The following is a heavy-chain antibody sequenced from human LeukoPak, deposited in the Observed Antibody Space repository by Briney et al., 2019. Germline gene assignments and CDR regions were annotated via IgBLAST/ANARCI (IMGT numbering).Heavy chain of an antibody. CDR1: GFTFTTYW. V-gene: IGHV3-23*01. D-gene: IGHD4-17*01. CDR2: ISGSGGST. Sequence: GGSLRLSCAASGFTFTTYWMSWIRQAPGKGLEWVSAISGSGGSTYYADSVKGRFTISRDNSKNTLYLQMNSLRAEDTAVYYCAKDSLDDYGDSRNDAFDIWGQGTMVTVSS. CDR3: AKDSLDDYGDSRNDAFDI. J-gene: IGHJ3*02.